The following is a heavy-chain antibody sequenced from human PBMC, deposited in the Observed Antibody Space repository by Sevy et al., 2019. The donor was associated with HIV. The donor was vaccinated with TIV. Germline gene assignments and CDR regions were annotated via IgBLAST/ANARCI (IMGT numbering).Heavy chain of an antibody. CDR1: GGSFSGYY. CDR3: AREPDSSGYYNWFDP. J-gene: IGHJ5*02. D-gene: IGHD3-22*01. CDR2: INHSGST. V-gene: IGHV4-34*01. Sequence: SETLSLTCAVYGGSFSGYYWSWIHQPPGKGLEWIGEINHSGSTNYNPSLKSRVTISVDTSKNQFSLKLSSVTAADTAVYYCAREPDSSGYYNWFDPWGQGTLVTVSS.